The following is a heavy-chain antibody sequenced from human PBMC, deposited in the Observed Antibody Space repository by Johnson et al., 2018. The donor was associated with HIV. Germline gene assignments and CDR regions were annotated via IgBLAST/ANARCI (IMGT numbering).Heavy chain of an antibody. Sequence: QVQLVESGGGVVQPGRSLRLSCAASGFTFSSYGMHWVRQAPGKGLEWVAVISYDGSSKYYADSVKGLFTISRDNSKNTLYLQMNSLRTDDTAVYYCASGGDYYDSSGYSFWGQGTMVTVSS. CDR3: ASGGDYYDSSGYSF. D-gene: IGHD3-22*01. J-gene: IGHJ3*01. CDR2: ISYDGSSK. CDR1: GFTFSSYG. V-gene: IGHV3-30*03.